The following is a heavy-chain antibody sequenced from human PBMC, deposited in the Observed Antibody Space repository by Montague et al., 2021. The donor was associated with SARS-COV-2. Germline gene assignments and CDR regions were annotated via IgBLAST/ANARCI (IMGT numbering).Heavy chain of an antibody. J-gene: IGHJ4*02. CDR2: IYTSGGT. V-gene: IGHV4-61*10. Sequence: SETLSLTCTVSGASISGGDYYWSWIRQPAGKGLEWVGSIYTSGGTKYNPSINSRVTILVDTSKNQFSLKLSSVTAADTAVYYWARSLDPSGTYYLPYWGQGTLVTVSS. CDR1: GASISGGDYY. D-gene: IGHD3-10*01. CDR3: ARSLDPSGTYYLPY.